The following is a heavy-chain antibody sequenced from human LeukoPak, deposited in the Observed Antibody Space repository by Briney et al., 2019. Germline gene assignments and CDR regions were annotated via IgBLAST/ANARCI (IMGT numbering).Heavy chain of an antibody. CDR3: ARDHGGVVGTTGGVDY. CDR1: GFTFSRNS. V-gene: IGHV3-21*01. D-gene: IGHD1-26*01. Sequence: GGSLRLSCAASGFTFSRNSMTWVRQAPGKGLEWVSSISTSSSYIYYADSVKGRFTISRDNAKKLLYLQMNSLRAEDTAVYYCARDHGGVVGTTGGVDYWGQGTLVTVSS. J-gene: IGHJ4*02. CDR2: ISTSSSYI.